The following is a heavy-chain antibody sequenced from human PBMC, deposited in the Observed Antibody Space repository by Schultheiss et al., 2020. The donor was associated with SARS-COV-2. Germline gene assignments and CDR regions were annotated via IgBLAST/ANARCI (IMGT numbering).Heavy chain of an antibody. D-gene: IGHD3-22*01. J-gene: IGHJ4*02. CDR2: INHSGGT. CDR3: ARYYDSTGGDY. CDR1: GGSFSGYY. Sequence: SETLSLTCAVYGGSFSGYYWSWIRQPPGKGLEWIGEINHSGGTYYNPSLKSRVTISVDTSKNQFSLKLSSVTAADTAVYYCARYYDSTGGDYWGQGTLVTVSS. V-gene: IGHV4-34*10.